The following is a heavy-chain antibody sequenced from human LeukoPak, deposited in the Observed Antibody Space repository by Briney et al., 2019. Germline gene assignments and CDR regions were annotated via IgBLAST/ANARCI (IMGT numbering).Heavy chain of an antibody. D-gene: IGHD5-24*01. CDR1: GFTFSSYA. CDR2: ISSNGGST. J-gene: IGHJ6*03. Sequence: GGSLRLSCAASGFTFSSYAMHWVRQAPGKGLEYVSAISSNGGSTYYANSVKGRFTISRDNSKNTLYLQMGSLRAEDTAVYYCARFVEMATISTPDMDVWGKGTTVTISS. CDR3: ARFVEMATISTPDMDV. V-gene: IGHV3-64*01.